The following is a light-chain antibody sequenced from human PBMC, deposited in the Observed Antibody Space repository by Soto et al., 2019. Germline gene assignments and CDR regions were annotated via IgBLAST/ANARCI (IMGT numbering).Light chain of an antibody. CDR2: LGS. J-gene: IGKJ2*01. CDR3: MQALQTPIYT. V-gene: IGKV2-28*01. CDR1: QSLLHSNGYNY. Sequence: DIVMTQSPLSLPVTPGEPASISCRSSQSLLHSNGYNYLDWYLQKPGQSPQLLIYLGSSRASGVPDRFSGSGSGTDFTLTISRVEAEDFGVYYCMQALQTPIYTFGPGTKLEIK.